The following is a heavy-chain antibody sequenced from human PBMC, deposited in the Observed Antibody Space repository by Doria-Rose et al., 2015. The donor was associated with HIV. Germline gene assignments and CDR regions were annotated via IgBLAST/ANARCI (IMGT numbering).Heavy chain of an antibody. CDR3: ARDAGPLYIDC. D-gene: IGHD3-10*01. V-gene: IGHV1-2*04. CDR1: GYTFTDYY. Sequence: QVQLVESGAEVKKPGASVKVSCKASGYTFTDYYMHWVRQAPGQGLEWLGWINPNSGGTNYTQKFQGWVTMTRDTSISTAYMELSSLRSDDTAVYYCARDAGPLYIDCWGQGTLVTVSS. J-gene: IGHJ4*02. CDR2: INPNSGGT.